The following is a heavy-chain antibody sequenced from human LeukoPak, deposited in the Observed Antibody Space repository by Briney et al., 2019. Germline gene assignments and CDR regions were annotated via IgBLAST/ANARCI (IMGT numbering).Heavy chain of an antibody. D-gene: IGHD3-16*01. CDR3: AKGYYDYVWGSYYFDY. CDR1: GFTFSSYA. Sequence: PGGSLRLSCAAPGFTFSSYAMSWVRQAPGKGLEWVSAISGSGGSTYYADSVKGRFTISRDNSRGTLYLQMNSLRAEDTAVYYCAKGYYDYVWGSYYFDYWGQGTLVTVSS. CDR2: ISGSGGST. J-gene: IGHJ4*02. V-gene: IGHV3-23*01.